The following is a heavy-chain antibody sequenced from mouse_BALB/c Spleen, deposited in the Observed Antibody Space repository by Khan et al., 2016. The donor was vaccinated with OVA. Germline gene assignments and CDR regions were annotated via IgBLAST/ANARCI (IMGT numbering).Heavy chain of an antibody. CDR2: IYPGTNST. J-gene: IGHJ3*01. V-gene: IGHV1S132*01. D-gene: IGHD2-3*01. CDR1: GYIFTSYW. Sequence: QVQLQQPGAELVRPGASVKLSSKPSGYIFTSYWIHWVKQRSGQGLEWIARIYPGTNSTYYHEKFKGKATLTADKSSSTAYVQLSSLKSEDSAVYFCARDGPDGAWFVYWGQGTLVTVSA. CDR3: ARDGPDGAWFVY.